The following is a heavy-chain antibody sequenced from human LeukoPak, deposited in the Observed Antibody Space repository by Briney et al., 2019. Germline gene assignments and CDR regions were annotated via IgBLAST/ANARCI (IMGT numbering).Heavy chain of an antibody. CDR3: ARSYYYDSSGQGGCFQH. D-gene: IGHD3-22*01. V-gene: IGHV5-51*01. CDR2: IYPGDSDT. J-gene: IGHJ1*01. CDR1: GYTFSGYY. Sequence: GASVKVSCKASGYTFSGYYIHWVRQMPGKGLEWMGIIYPGDSDTRYSPSFQGQVTISADKSISTAYLQWSSLKASDTAMYYCARSYYYDSSGQGGCFQHWGQGTLVTVSS.